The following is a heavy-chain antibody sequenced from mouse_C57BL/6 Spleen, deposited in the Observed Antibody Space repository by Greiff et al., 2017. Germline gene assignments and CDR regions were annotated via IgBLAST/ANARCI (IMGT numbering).Heavy chain of an antibody. J-gene: IGHJ2*01. D-gene: IGHD1-1*01. CDR2: LYPGDGDT. CDR1: GYAFSSSW. Sequence: VQLQESGPELVKPGASVKISCKASGYAFSSSWMNWVKQRPGKGLEWIGRLYPGDGDTNYNGKFKGKATLTADKSSSTAYMQRSSLTSEDSAVYFCARSWYYGSSREYYFDYWGQGTTRTVSS. V-gene: IGHV1-82*01. CDR3: ARSWYYGSSREYYFDY.